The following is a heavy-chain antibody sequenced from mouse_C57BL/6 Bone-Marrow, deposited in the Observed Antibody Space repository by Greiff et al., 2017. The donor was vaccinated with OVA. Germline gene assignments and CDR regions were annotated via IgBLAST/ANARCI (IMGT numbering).Heavy chain of an antibody. V-gene: IGHV5-9*01. CDR3: ARGAYDAMDY. J-gene: IGHJ4*01. CDR2: ISGGGGNT. Sequence: EVKLMESGGGLVKPGGSLKLSCAASGFTFSSYTMSWVRQTPEKRLEWVATISGGGGNTYYPDSVKGRFTISRDNAKNTLYLQMSSLRSEDTALYYCARGAYDAMDYWGQGTSVTVSS. CDR1: GFTFSSYT.